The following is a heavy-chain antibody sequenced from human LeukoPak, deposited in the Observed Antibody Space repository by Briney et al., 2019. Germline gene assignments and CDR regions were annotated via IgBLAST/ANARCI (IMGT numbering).Heavy chain of an antibody. CDR2: IKQDGSEK. D-gene: IGHD3-3*01. V-gene: IGHV3-7*01. CDR1: GFTFSSYW. Sequence: GGSLRLSCAASGFTFSSYWMSWVRQAPGKGLEWVANIKQDGSEKYYVDSVKGRFTISRDNAKNSLYLQMNSLRAEDTAVYYCARDKDFWSGYYTPDFDYWGQGTLVTVSS. CDR3: ARDKDFWSGYYTPDFDY. J-gene: IGHJ4*02.